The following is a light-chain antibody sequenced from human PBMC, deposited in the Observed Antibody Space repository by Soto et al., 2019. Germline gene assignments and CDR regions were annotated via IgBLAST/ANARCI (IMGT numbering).Light chain of an antibody. CDR1: HSVANNY. Sequence: IVLAQSPATLSLSPGERAAISGGASHSVANNYLAWYQQKHGQAPRLIIFAASSRATGVPHRFTASGSGTDFTLTISRVEPEDFAVYFCQQYGGSPPWTFGQGTKVDIK. CDR2: AAS. CDR3: QQYGGSPPWT. V-gene: IGKV3-20*01. J-gene: IGKJ1*01.